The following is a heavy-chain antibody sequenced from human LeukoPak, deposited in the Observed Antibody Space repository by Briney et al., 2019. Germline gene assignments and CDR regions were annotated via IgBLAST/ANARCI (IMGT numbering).Heavy chain of an antibody. J-gene: IGHJ4*02. CDR3: AREYCSGGSCYQDY. CDR2: ISGSGGST. Sequence: QPGGSLRLSCAASGFTFSSYAMSWVRQAPGKGLEWVSAISGSGGSTYYADSVKGRFTISRDNSKNTLYLQMNSLRAEDTAVYYCAREYCSGGSCYQDYWGQGTLVTVSS. D-gene: IGHD2-15*01. CDR1: GFTFSSYA. V-gene: IGHV3-23*01.